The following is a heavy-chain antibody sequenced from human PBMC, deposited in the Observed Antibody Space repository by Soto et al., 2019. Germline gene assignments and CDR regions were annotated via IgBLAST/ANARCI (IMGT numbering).Heavy chain of an antibody. V-gene: IGHV1-18*04. J-gene: IGHJ4*02. Sequence: QVQLVQSGPEVKKPGASVRVSCMTSGYAFTSYGVNWVRQVPGQGLEWMGWIAPHSGRTTYLPKFQGRVTITADPSTNTAYMELTGLSSDYTGIYFCARAATGSYHSAYWGQGTVVTVS. D-gene: IGHD3-10*01. CDR2: IAPHSGRT. CDR1: GYAFTSYG. CDR3: ARAATGSYHSAY.